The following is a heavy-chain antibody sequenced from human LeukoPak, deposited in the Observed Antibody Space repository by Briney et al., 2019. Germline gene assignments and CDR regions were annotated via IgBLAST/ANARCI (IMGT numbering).Heavy chain of an antibody. J-gene: IGHJ1*01. CDR1: GYTFTTYD. D-gene: IGHD3/OR15-3a*01. CDR3: ARGRMSFV. CDR2: MNPNGINT. V-gene: IGHV1-8*01. Sequence: ASVKVSCKAPGYTFTTYDINWVRQAPGQGLEWMGWMNPNGINTGSAQKFQGRITMTMNASITTAYMELSSLRSEDTAVYYCARGRMSFVWGQGTLVTVSS.